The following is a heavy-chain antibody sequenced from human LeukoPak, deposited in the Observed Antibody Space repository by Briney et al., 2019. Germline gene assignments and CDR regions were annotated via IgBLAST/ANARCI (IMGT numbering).Heavy chain of an antibody. Sequence: GGSLRLSCAASGFTFSSYAMSWVRQAPGKGLEWVSAISGSGGSTYYADSVKGRFTISRDNSKNTLYLQMSSLRAEDTAVYYCASNILTGYYPDFFDYWGQGTLVTVSS. CDR1: GFTFSSYA. CDR2: ISGSGGST. D-gene: IGHD3-9*01. V-gene: IGHV3-23*01. CDR3: ASNILTGYYPDFFDY. J-gene: IGHJ4*02.